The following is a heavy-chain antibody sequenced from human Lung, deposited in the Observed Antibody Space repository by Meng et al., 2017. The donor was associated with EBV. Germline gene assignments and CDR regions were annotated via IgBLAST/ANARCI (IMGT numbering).Heavy chain of an antibody. J-gene: IGHJ4*02. Sequence: EVQLVESXXXXVXXGGSLKCSCAASGFTFSASAMHWVRQASGKGLEWVGRIRSKANNYATAFGASVEGRFTISRDDSNNTAYLQMNSLKTEDTAVYYCTSRSFWGQGIRVTVSS. CDR2: IRSKANNYAT. CDR1: GFTFSASA. CDR3: TSRSF. V-gene: IGHV3-73*02.